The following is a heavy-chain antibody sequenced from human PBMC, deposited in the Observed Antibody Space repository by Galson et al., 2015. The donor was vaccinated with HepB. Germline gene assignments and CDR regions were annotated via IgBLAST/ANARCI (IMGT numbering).Heavy chain of an antibody. J-gene: IGHJ4*02. CDR1: GFTFSSYG. CDR2: IRYDGSNK. D-gene: IGHD6-13*01. CDR3: AKGGWQQLVPGRYYFDY. Sequence: SLRLSCAASGFTFSSYGMHWVRQAPGKGLEWVAFIRYDGSNKYYADSVKGRFTISRDNSKNTLYLQMNSLRAEDTAVYYCAKGGWQQLVPGRYYFDYWGQGNLVTVSS. V-gene: IGHV3-30*02.